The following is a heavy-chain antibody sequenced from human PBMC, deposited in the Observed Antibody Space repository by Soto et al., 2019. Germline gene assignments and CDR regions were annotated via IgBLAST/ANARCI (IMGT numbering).Heavy chain of an antibody. D-gene: IGHD6-19*01. J-gene: IGHJ4*02. V-gene: IGHV1-69*13. Sequence: SVKVSCKASGGTFSSSAISWVRQAPGQGLEWMGGIIPIFCTANYAQTFQGRVTINEEESTSTSDMELSSQISVDTAVYYCARSASCDWYYFDYWRQGTVVTVSS. CDR2: IIPIFCTA. CDR1: GGTFSSSA. CDR3: ARSASCDWYYFDY.